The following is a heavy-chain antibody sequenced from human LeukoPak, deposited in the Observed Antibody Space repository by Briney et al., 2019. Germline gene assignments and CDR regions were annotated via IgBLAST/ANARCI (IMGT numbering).Heavy chain of an antibody. D-gene: IGHD2-21*02. Sequence: GGSLRLSCAASGFIFSNAWMSWVRRAPGKGLEWVARIKRNTDGGTTDYAAPVNGRFTISRDGSENTVYLQMNSLKIEDTAVYYCSGHMTSADYWGQGTLVTVSS. J-gene: IGHJ4*02. CDR3: SGHMTSADY. CDR2: IKRNTDGGTT. CDR1: GFIFSNAW. V-gene: IGHV3-15*01.